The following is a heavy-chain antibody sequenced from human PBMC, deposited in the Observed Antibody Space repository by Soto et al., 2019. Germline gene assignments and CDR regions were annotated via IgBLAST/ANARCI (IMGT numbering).Heavy chain of an antibody. CDR1: GGTFSSYT. CDR3: ARNFDGPDYYMDV. Sequence: GASVKVSCKASGGTFSSYTISWVRQAPGQGLEWMGMIIPILGTANYAQKFQGRVTITADKSTSTAYMELSSLRSEDTAVYYCARNFDGPDYYMDVWGKGTTVTVSS. D-gene: IGHD3-9*01. J-gene: IGHJ6*03. V-gene: IGHV1-69*08. CDR2: IIPILGTA.